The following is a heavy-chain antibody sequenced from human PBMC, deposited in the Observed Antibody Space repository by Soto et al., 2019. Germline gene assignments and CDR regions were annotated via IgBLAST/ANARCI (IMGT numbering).Heavy chain of an antibody. V-gene: IGHV1-69*13. CDR3: ATPEEALDTPMLKGLAH. CDR1: GGTFSNSA. Sequence: SVKVSCKASGGTFSNSAIIWVRQAPGQGLEWMGGILPIFGTPNYAQKFQGRLTISADEFSSTAYMELNILRSEDTAVYYCATPEEALDTPMLKGLAHLGEGSLFTFSS. CDR2: ILPIFGTP. J-gene: IGHJ4*02. D-gene: IGHD5-18*01.